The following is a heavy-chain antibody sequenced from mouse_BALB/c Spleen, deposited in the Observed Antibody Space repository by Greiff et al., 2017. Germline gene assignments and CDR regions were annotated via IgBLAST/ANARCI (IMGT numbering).Heavy chain of an antibody. Sequence: QVQLQQSGPELVKPGASVKISCKASGYAFSSSWMNWVKQRPGQGLEWIGRIYPGDGDTNYNGKFKGKATLTADKSSSTAYMQLSSLTSVDSAVYFCARPYDYPYRYFDVWGAGTTVTVSS. CDR2: IYPGDGDT. CDR3: ARPYDYPYRYFDV. CDR1: GYAFSSSW. D-gene: IGHD2-4*01. J-gene: IGHJ1*01. V-gene: IGHV1-82*01.